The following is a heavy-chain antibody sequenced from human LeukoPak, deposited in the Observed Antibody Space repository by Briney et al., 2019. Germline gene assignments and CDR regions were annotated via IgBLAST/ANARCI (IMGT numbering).Heavy chain of an antibody. J-gene: IGHJ4*02. Sequence: SGPTLVKPTQTLTLTCTFSGFSLTTSGVGVGWIRQPPGKALEWLALIYWNNGERYSPSLKTRLTITKDAPNNQVVLTMTNLEPVDTATYFCAHSRYSSSSYYFDYWGQGTLVTVSS. V-gene: IGHV2-5*01. CDR1: GFSLTTSGVG. CDR2: IYWNNGE. D-gene: IGHD6-6*01. CDR3: AHSRYSSSSYYFDY.